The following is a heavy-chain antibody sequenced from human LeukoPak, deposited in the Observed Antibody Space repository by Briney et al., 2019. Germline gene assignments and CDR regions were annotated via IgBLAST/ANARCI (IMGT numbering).Heavy chain of an antibody. CDR3: AKSVTTESFDY. J-gene: IGHJ4*02. D-gene: IGHD4-17*01. Sequence: ETLSLACTVSGGSISSGGYYWSWVRQAPGKGLEWVSAISGSGGSTYYADSVKGRFTISRDNSKNTLYLQMNSLRAEDTAVYYCAKSVTTESFDYWGQGTLVTVSS. CDR2: ISGSGGST. V-gene: IGHV3-23*01. CDR1: GGSISSGGYY.